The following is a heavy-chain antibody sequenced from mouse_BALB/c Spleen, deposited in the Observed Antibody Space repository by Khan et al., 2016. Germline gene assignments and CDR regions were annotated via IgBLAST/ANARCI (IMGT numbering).Heavy chain of an antibody. D-gene: IGHD2-1*01. V-gene: IGHV1S53*03. CDR1: GYIFTDHA. CDR2: ISPGNGDI. CDR3: RRSYGNPFDD. Sequence: QVQLQQSDTELVKPGASVKISCKASGYIFTDHAIHWVKQRPEQGLEWIGYISPGNGDIRYNEKFKGKATLTADKSSSTAYMQLNSLTSEDSTVYVCRRSYGNPFDDWGQGTTLTVSS. J-gene: IGHJ2*01.